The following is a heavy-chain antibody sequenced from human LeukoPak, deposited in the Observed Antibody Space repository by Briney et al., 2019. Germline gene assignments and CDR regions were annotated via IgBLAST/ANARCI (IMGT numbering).Heavy chain of an antibody. V-gene: IGHV4-39*01. Sequence: SETLSLTCTVSGGSISSSYFWAWIRQPPGKGLEWIGTILYGGSTYYNPSLKSRLTISVDTSKNQFSLKLTSVIAADTAVYYCARGPYSSSRTNWFDPWGQGTLVTVSS. CDR2: ILYGGST. J-gene: IGHJ5*02. CDR1: GGSISSSYF. D-gene: IGHD6-13*01. CDR3: ARGPYSSSRTNWFDP.